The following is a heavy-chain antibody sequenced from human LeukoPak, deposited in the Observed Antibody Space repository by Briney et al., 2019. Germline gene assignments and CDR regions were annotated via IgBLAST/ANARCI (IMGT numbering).Heavy chain of an antibody. Sequence: ASVKVSCKASGGTFSSSAISWVRQAPGQGLEWMGGIIPIFGTANYAQKFQGRVTITTDESTSTAYMELSSLRSEDTAVYYCANSQYDFWSGYGAFYYWGQGTLVTVSS. J-gene: IGHJ4*02. CDR2: IIPIFGTA. V-gene: IGHV1-69*05. CDR3: ANSQYDFWSGYGAFYY. D-gene: IGHD3-3*01. CDR1: GGTFSSSA.